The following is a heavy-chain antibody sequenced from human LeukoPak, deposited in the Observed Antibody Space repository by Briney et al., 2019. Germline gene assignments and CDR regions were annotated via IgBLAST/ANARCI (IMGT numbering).Heavy chain of an antibody. Sequence: GGSLRLSCAASGFTASSNYMSWVRQAPGQGLEWVSVIYSGGSTYYAASVKGRFTISRDNSKNTLYLQMNSLRAEDTAVYYCAREWYDYNTYEFDFWCQGTLETVSS. J-gene: IGHJ4*02. D-gene: IGHD3-16*01. CDR3: AREWYDYNTYEFDF. CDR1: GFTASSNY. CDR2: IYSGGST. V-gene: IGHV3-53*01.